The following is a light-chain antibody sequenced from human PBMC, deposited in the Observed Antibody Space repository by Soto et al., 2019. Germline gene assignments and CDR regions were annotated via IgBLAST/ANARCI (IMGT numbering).Light chain of an antibody. CDR3: QQSYSVPIT. J-gene: IGKJ5*01. V-gene: IGKV1-39*01. Sequence: IKMPHSHPTLSGSVVDRVTITCRASPTISSWLAWYQQKPGKAPKLLIFAASSLQSGVPARFSGSGSGTDFTLIINSLQPEDFATYYCQQSYSVPITFGQGSLLVVK. CDR1: PTISSW. CDR2: AAS.